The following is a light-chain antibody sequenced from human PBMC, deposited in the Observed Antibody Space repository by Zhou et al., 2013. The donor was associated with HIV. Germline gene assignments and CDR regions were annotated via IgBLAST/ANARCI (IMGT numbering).Light chain of an antibody. CDR1: QSISTW. J-gene: IGKJ1*01. V-gene: IGKV1-5*03. Sequence: DIQMTQSPSTLSASVGDRVTITCRASQSISTWLAWYQHKPGKAPKLLISKASSLESGVPSRFSGSGSGTKFTLTISSLQPDDFATYYCQHYDTYSGTFGQGTKVEIK. CDR2: KAS. CDR3: QHYDTYSGT.